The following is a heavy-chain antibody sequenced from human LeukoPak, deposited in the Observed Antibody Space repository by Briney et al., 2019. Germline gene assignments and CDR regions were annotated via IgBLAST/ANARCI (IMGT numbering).Heavy chain of an antibody. CDR3: AKGYSGYDLIPY. CDR1: GFTFSSYA. J-gene: IGHJ4*02. D-gene: IGHD5-12*01. V-gene: IGHV3-23*01. Sequence: GGSLRLSCAASGFTFSSYAMGWVRQAPGKGLEWVSAISGSGGSTYYADSVKGRFTISRDNSKNTLYLQMNSLRAEDTAVYYCAKGYSGYDLIPYWGQGTLVTVSS. CDR2: ISGSGGST.